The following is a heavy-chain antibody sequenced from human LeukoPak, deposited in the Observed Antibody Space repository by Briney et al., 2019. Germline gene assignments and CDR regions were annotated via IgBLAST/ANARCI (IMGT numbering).Heavy chain of an antibody. Sequence: SVKVSCKASGGTFSSYAISWVRQAPGQGLEWMGRIIPILGIANYAQKFQGRVTITADKSTSTAYMELSSLRSEDTAVYYCASTAPYSSGWYYFDYWGQGTLVTVSS. CDR1: GGTFSSYA. CDR2: IIPILGIA. CDR3: ASTAPYSSGWYYFDY. J-gene: IGHJ4*02. V-gene: IGHV1-69*04. D-gene: IGHD6-19*01.